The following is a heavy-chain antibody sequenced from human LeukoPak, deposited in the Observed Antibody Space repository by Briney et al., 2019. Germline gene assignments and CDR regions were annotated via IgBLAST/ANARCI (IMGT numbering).Heavy chain of an antibody. D-gene: IGHD4-11*01. CDR3: ARDYDYSNVDH. CDR2: ISSSSSTI. V-gene: IGHV3-48*01. J-gene: IGHJ4*02. CDR1: GFTFSSYS. Sequence: GGSLRLSCAASGFTFSSYSMNWVRQAPGKGLEWVSYISSSSSTIYYADSVKGRFTISRDNAKNSLYLQMNSLRAEDTAVYYCARDYDYSNVDHWGQGTLVTVSS.